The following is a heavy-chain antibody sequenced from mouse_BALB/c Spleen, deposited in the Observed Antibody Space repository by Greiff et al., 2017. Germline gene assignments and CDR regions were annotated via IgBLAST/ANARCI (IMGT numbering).Heavy chain of an antibody. CDR3: AREDYDYDYAMDY. D-gene: IGHD2-4*01. J-gene: IGHJ4*01. Sequence: VQVAESGPGLVAPSQSLSITCTVSGFSLTSYGVHWVRQPPGKGLEWLGVIWAGGSTNYNSALMSRLSISKDNSKSQVFLKMNSLQTDDTAMYYCAREDYDYDYAMDYWGQGTSVTVSS. CDR2: IWAGGST. CDR1: GFSLTSYG. V-gene: IGHV2-9*02.